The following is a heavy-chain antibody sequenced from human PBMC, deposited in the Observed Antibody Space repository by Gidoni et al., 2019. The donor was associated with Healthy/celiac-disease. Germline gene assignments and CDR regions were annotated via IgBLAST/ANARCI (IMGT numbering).Heavy chain of an antibody. CDR3: ARLAGSDYYDSSGYYPDPFDI. D-gene: IGHD3-22*01. Sequence: QVQLVQSGAEVKKPGSSVKVSCQASVGTFSSYTISWVRQAPGQGLEWMGRIIPILGIAKYAQKFQGRVTITADKSTSTAYMELSSLRSEDTAVYYCARLAGSDYYDSSGYYPDPFDIWVQGTMVTVSS. V-gene: IGHV1-69*02. CDR1: VGTFSSYT. CDR2: IIPILGIA. J-gene: IGHJ3*02.